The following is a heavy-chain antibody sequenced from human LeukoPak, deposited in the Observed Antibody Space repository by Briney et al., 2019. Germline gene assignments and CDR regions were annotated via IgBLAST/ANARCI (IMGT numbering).Heavy chain of an antibody. CDR2: IYYSGIT. Sequence: SETLSLTCTVSGGSISSHYWSWIRQPPGKGLEWIGYIYYSGITNYNPSLKSRVTISVDTSKNQFSLRLSSVTAADTAVYYCARERRMRIAARSSLYYYYYYMDVWGKGTTVNVSS. CDR1: GGSISSHY. J-gene: IGHJ6*03. V-gene: IGHV4-59*11. D-gene: IGHD6-6*01. CDR3: ARERRMRIAARSSLYYYYYYMDV.